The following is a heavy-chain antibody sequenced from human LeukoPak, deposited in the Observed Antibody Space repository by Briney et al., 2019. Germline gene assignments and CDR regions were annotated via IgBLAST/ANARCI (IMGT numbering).Heavy chain of an antibody. D-gene: IGHD6-6*01. CDR1: GGSFSGYY. Sequence: SETLSLTCAVYGGSFSGYYWSWIRQPPGKGLEWIGEINHSGSTNYNPSLKSRVTISVDTSKNQFSLKLSSVTAADTAVYYCARETGSSGTLYYYYYYMDVWGKGTTVTVSS. CDR2: INHSGST. V-gene: IGHV4-34*01. J-gene: IGHJ6*03. CDR3: ARETGSSGTLYYYYYYMDV.